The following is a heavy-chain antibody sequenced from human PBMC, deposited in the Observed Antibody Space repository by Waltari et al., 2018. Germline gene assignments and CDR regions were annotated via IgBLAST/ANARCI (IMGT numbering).Heavy chain of an antibody. Sequence: QVQLQESGPGLVKPSETLSLTCTVSGGSISSYYWRWIRQPPGKGLEWIGYIYYSGSTNYNPSLKSRVTISVDTSKNQFSLKLSSVTAADTAVYYCAGWDSSSWFSTASWFDPWGQGTLVTVSS. V-gene: IGHV4-59*01. CDR1: GGSISSYY. CDR2: IYYSGST. J-gene: IGHJ5*02. D-gene: IGHD6-13*01. CDR3: AGWDSSSWFSTASWFDP.